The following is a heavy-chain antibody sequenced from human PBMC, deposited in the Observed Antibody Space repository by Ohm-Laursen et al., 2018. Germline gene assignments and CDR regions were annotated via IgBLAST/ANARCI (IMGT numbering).Heavy chain of an antibody. CDR1: GASMSSNY. CDR2: IHTSGST. Sequence: SETLSLTCTVSGASMSSNYWTWIRQPAGKGLEWIGRIHTSGSTNYNPSLKSRVTMSVDTSKNQFSLKMTSVTAADTAVYYCAGRGFWGQGTMVTVSS. CDR3: AGRGF. J-gene: IGHJ3*01. V-gene: IGHV4-4*07. D-gene: IGHD3-10*01.